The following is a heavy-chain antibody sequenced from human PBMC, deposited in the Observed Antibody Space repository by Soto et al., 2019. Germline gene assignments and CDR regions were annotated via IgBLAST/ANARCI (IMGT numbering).Heavy chain of an antibody. CDR2: IRYDGDNK. Sequence: PGGSLRLSCAASGFAFSDCGFHWVRQAPGKGLEWVAFIRYDGDNKYYADSVKGRFTISRDNSKNTLYLQINSLRAEDTAIYYCAKDRSRYCSGGSCYSVRYIDLRGRGTLVTVSS. CDR3: AKDRSRYCSGGSCYSVRYIDL. V-gene: IGHV3-30*02. J-gene: IGHJ2*01. D-gene: IGHD2-15*01. CDR1: GFAFSDCG.